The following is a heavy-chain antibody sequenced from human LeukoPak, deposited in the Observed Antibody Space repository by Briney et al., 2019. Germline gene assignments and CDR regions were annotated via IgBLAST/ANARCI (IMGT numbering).Heavy chain of an antibody. CDR3: ARATSGSYYYFDY. J-gene: IGHJ4*02. CDR1: GFTFSSYA. CDR2: ISGSGGST. Sequence: GGSLRLSCAASGFTFSSYAMSWVRQAPGKGLEWVSAISGSGGSTYNADSVKGRFTISRDNSKNTLYLQMNSLRAEDTAVYYCARATSGSYYYFDYWGQGTLATVSS. D-gene: IGHD1-26*01. V-gene: IGHV3-23*01.